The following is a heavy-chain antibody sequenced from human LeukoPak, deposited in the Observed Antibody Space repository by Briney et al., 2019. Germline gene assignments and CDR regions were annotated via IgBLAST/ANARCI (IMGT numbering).Heavy chain of an antibody. V-gene: IGHV1-69*06. Sequence: GASVKVSCKASGGTFSSYAISWVRQAPGRGLEWMGGIIPIFGTANYAQKFQGRVTITADKSTSTAYMELSSLRSEDTAVYYCARASDYGGNVYFDYWGQGTLVTVSS. CDR1: GGTFSSYA. J-gene: IGHJ4*02. D-gene: IGHD4-23*01. CDR2: IIPIFGTA. CDR3: ARASDYGGNVYFDY.